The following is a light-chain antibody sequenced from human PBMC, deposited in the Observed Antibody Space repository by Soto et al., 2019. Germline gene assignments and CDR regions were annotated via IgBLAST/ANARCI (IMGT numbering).Light chain of an antibody. Sequence: QSVLTQPPSASGTPGQRVTISCSGSNSNIGSNTGNWYQQLPGMAPKLLIYYDNLRPSGVPDRISDSKSGTSASLAISGLQSDDAADYYCAAWDDSLKGRVFGTGTKLTVL. V-gene: IGLV1-44*01. CDR2: YDN. CDR3: AAWDDSLKGRV. CDR1: NSNIGSNT. J-gene: IGLJ1*01.